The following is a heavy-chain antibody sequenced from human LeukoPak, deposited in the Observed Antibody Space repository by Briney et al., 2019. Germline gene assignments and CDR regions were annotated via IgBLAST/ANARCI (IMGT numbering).Heavy chain of an antibody. D-gene: IGHD6-13*01. CDR1: GFTFSSYA. CDR2: VSGSGGST. V-gene: IGHV3-23*01. CDR3: AKGGTAAAGTAYYFDC. Sequence: GGSLRLSCAASGFTFSSYAMSWVRQAPGKGLEWVSAVSGSGGSTSYADSVKGRFTISRDNSKNTLYLQMNSLRADDTAVYYCAKGGTAAAGTAYYFDCWGQGTLVTASS. J-gene: IGHJ4*02.